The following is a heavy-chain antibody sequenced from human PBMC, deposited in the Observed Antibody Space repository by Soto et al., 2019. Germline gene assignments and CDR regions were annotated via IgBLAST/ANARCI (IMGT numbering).Heavy chain of an antibody. D-gene: IGHD6-19*01. CDR2: ISGGGGST. CDR1: GFSFSIYA. CDR3: ARSVEGHFDY. V-gene: IGHV3-23*01. Sequence: PGGSLRLSCAASGFSFSIYAMNWVRQAPGKGLEWVSGISGGGGSTYYADSVKGRFTISRDNAKNSLYLQMNSLRDEDTAVYFCARSVEGHFDYWGQGTVVTSPQ. J-gene: IGHJ4*02.